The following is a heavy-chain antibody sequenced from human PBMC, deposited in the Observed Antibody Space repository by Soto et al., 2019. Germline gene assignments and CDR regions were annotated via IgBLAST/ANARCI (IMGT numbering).Heavy chain of an antibody. Sequence: SETLSLTWTVSGRSLSSYYWSWIRQPPGKGLEWIGYIYYSGSTNYNPSPKSRVTISVDTSKNQFSLKLSSVTAADTAVYYCARHHDSWGQGTLVTVSS. CDR2: IYYSGST. V-gene: IGHV4-59*08. CDR1: GRSLSSYY. CDR3: ARHHDS. J-gene: IGHJ4*02.